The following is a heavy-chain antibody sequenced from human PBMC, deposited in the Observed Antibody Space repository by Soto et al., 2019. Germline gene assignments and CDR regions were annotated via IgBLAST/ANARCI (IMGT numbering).Heavy chain of an antibody. D-gene: IGHD3-22*01. Sequence: GSLRLSCAASGFTFSSYAMSWVRQAPGKGLEWVSAISGSGGSTYYADSVKGRFTISRDNSKNTLYLQMNSLRAEDTAVYYCAKDLRSMIVVVSRPYYYGMDVWGQGTTVTVSS. J-gene: IGHJ6*02. CDR3: AKDLRSMIVVVSRPYYYGMDV. CDR2: ISGSGGST. V-gene: IGHV3-23*01. CDR1: GFTFSSYA.